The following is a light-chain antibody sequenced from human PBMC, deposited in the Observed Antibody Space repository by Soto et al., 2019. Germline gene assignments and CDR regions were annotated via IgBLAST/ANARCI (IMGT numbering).Light chain of an antibody. CDR1: QSVSSSY. CDR2: GAS. V-gene: IGKV3-20*01. Sequence: EIVLTQSPGTLSLSPGERATLSCRASQSVSSSYLAWYQQKPGQAPRLLIYGASNRATGIPDRFSGSGSGTDFTLTISRLEPEDVAVYYCQQYGSSPFGPGTKVDIK. CDR3: QQYGSSP. J-gene: IGKJ3*01.